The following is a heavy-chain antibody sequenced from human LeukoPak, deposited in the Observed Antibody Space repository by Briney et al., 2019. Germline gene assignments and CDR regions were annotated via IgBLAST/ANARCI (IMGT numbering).Heavy chain of an antibody. CDR3: ARESYCSSTSCYDLDY. CDR1: GFTFSSYA. Sequence: PGGSLRLSCAASGFTFSSYAMSWVRQAPGKGLEWVSSISGSGINTYYADSVKGRFTISRDNAKNSLYLQMNSLRAEDTAVYYCARESYCSSTSCYDLDYWGQGTLVTVSS. V-gene: IGHV3-23*01. D-gene: IGHD2-2*01. J-gene: IGHJ4*02. CDR2: ISGSGINT.